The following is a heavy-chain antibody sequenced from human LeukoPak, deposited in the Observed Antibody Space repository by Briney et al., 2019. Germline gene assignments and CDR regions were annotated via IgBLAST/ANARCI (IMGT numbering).Heavy chain of an antibody. CDR2: IHYSGST. Sequence: PSQTLALTCTVSGGPISSYYWSWIRQPPGKGLEWIGYIHYSGSTNYNPSLKSRVTISIDMPKNQFSLKLSSVTAADTAVYYCASGWYYLDHWGQGTLVTVSS. D-gene: IGHD6-19*01. CDR3: ASGWYYLDH. J-gene: IGHJ4*02. V-gene: IGHV4-59*01. CDR1: GGPISSYY.